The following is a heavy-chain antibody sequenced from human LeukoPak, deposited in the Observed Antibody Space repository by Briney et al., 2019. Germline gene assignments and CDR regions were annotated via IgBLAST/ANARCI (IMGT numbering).Heavy chain of an antibody. CDR2: ISSNGGST. CDR3: VKGYSGSFYVGSYADY. Sequence: GGSLRLSCSASGFTFSSYAMHWVRQAPGKGLEYVSAISSNGGSTYYADSVQGRFTISRDNFKNTLYLQMSSLRPEDTAVYYYVKGYSGSFYVGSYADYWGQGTLVTVSS. V-gene: IGHV3-64D*06. D-gene: IGHD1-26*01. CDR1: GFTFSSYA. J-gene: IGHJ4*02.